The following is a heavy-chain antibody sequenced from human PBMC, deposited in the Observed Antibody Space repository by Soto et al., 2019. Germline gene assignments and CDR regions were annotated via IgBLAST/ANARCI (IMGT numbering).Heavy chain of an antibody. CDR3: AREFDYYQV. Sequence: QVQLVQSGAEVKKPGASVKVSCKTSGYTFTDYYMHWVRQAPGQGLECMGWINPDTGDTNYVQKFRGRVTMTRDTSITTVYMELSNLRSDETAIYYCAREFDYYQVWGQGTLVTVSS. CDR2: INPDTGDT. J-gene: IGHJ4*02. D-gene: IGHD3-10*01. V-gene: IGHV1-2*02. CDR1: GYTFTDYY.